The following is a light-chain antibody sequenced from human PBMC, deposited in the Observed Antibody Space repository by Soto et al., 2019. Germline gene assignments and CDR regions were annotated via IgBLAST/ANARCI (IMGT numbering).Light chain of an antibody. CDR3: QQYGKSPT. V-gene: IGKV3-20*01. CDR1: ETIASNY. J-gene: IGKJ2*01. CDR2: GAS. Sequence: EIVLTQSPGILSFSPGERATLSCRASETIASNYLAWYQQKFGQPPRLLIYGASDRATGVPDRFSGSGSGTDFTLTISRLEPEDFVVYYCQQYGKSPTFGRGTKLEIK.